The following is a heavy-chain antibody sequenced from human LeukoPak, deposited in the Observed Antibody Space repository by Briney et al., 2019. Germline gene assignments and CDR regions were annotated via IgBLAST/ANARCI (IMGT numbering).Heavy chain of an antibody. J-gene: IGHJ4*02. CDR2: ITSKPYGEAT. D-gene: IGHD3/OR15-3a*01. CDR3: VRHDGMILPV. V-gene: IGHV3-49*04. CDR1: GFTFSNAW. Sequence: HPGGSLRLSCAASGFTFSNAWMSWVRQPPGKGLEWVGFITSKPYGEATHYAASVSGRFTFSRDDSKSVAYLQMNSLKTEDTAVYYCVRHDGMILPVWGQGTLVTDSS.